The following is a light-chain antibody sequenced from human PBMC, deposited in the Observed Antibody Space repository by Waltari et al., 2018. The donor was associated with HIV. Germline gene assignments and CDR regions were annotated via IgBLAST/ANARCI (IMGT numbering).Light chain of an antibody. V-gene: IGKV1-5*03. CDR3: QQYKSYST. CDR1: QSISNW. Sequence: DIQMTQSPSTLSASVGDRVTLTCRASQSISNWLAWYQQKPGKAPKLLIYKASSLESGVPSRFSGSGSGTEFTLTISSLQADDFTTYYCQQYKSYSTFGQGTKVEIK. CDR2: KAS. J-gene: IGKJ1*01.